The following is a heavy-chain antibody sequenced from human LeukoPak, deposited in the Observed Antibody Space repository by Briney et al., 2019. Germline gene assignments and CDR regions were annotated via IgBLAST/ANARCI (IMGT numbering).Heavy chain of an antibody. CDR1: GYTFTTYS. Sequence: ASVTVSCTASGYTFTTYSLAWVRQAPGQGLEWMGWISAYNGNTNYAQKFQGRVTMTTDTSTSTAYMELRSLRSDDTAVYYCARYASETYYYYMDVWGKGTTVTVSS. CDR3: ARYASETYYYYMDV. J-gene: IGHJ6*03. D-gene: IGHD3-9*01. V-gene: IGHV1-18*01. CDR2: ISAYNGNT.